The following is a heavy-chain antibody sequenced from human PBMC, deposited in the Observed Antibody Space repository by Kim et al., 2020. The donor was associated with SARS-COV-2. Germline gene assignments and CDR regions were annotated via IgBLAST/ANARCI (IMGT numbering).Heavy chain of an antibody. CDR3: ARSWIFGLYLDY. V-gene: IGHV1-18*01. J-gene: IGHJ4*02. Sequence: YAQKLQGRVTMTTDTSTSTAYMELRSLRSDDTAVYYCARSWIFGLYLDYWGQGTLVTVSS. D-gene: IGHD2-2*03.